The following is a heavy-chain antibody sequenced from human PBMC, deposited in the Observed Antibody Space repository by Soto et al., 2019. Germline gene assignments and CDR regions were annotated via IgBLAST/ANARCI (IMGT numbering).Heavy chain of an antibody. Sequence: QVQLVQSGAEVKKPGSSVKVSCKASGGTFSSYAISWVRQAPGQGLEWMGGIIPIFGTANYAQKFQGRVTITADESTSTSYMELSSLRSEDTAVYYCARDLEGNNLRSPPCYWGQGTLVTVSS. V-gene: IGHV1-69*01. CDR3: ARDLEGNNLRSPPCY. J-gene: IGHJ4*02. D-gene: IGHD1-1*01. CDR2: IIPIFGTA. CDR1: GGTFSSYA.